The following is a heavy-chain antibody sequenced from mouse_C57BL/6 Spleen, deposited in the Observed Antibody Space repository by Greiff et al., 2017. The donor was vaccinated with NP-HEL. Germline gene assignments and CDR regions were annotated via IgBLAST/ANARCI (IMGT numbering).Heavy chain of an antibody. Sequence: VQLQQSGAELVRPGTSVKVSCKASGYAFTNYLIEWVKQRPGQGLEWIGVINPGSGGTNYNEKFKGKATLTADKSSSTAYMQLSSLTSEDSAVYFCARSDYYGSSYGGYWGQGTTLTVSS. CDR3: ARSDYYGSSYGGY. CDR2: INPGSGGT. J-gene: IGHJ2*01. CDR1: GYAFTNYL. V-gene: IGHV1-54*01. D-gene: IGHD1-1*01.